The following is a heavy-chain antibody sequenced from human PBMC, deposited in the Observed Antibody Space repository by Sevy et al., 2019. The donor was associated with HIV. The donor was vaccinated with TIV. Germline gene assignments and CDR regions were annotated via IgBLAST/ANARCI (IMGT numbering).Heavy chain of an antibody. CDR1: GYTFIDYY. CDR3: AREWGFAMANAFDI. CDR2: FNPNSGDT. V-gene: IGHV1-2*06. Sequence: ASVKVSCKASGYTFIDYYLIWVRQAPGQGLEWMGRFNPNSGDTNYAQKFQGRVTMTRDASINSAHMELSRLTSDDTAVYYCAREWGFAMANAFDIWGQGTMVTVSS. D-gene: IGHD2-2*01. J-gene: IGHJ3*02.